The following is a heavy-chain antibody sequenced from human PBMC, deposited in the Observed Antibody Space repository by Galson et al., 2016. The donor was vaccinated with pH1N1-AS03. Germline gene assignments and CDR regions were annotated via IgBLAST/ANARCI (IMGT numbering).Heavy chain of an antibody. D-gene: IGHD3-10*01. CDR3: ARGLTYHFGSGSVF. V-gene: IGHV1-69*06. Sequence: SVKVSCKASGGTLNNYAINWVRQAPGQGLEWMGGISPIFGSASHAQKFQGRVTITADIFTNTVYMELSSLRSEDTAVYYCARGLTYHFGSGSVFWGQGTTVTVSS. CDR1: GGTLNNYA. CDR2: ISPIFGSA. J-gene: IGHJ6*02.